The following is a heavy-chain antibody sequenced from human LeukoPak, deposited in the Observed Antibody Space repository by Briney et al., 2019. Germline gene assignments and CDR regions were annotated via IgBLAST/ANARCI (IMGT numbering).Heavy chain of an antibody. D-gene: IGHD5/OR15-5a*01. Sequence: ASVKVSCKASGYTFTSYYMHWVRQAPRQGLEWMGWINPNSGGTNYAQKFQGRVTMTRDTSISTAYMELSRLRSDDTAVYYCARGDHVRIYAESSFDIWGQGTMVTVSS. CDR1: GYTFTSYY. CDR3: ARGDHVRIYAESSFDI. CDR2: INPNSGGT. V-gene: IGHV1-2*02. J-gene: IGHJ3*02.